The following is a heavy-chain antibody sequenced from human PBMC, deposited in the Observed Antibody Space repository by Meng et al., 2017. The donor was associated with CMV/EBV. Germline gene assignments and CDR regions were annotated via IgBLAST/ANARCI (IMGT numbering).Heavy chain of an antibody. V-gene: IGHV3-21*01. J-gene: IGHJ4*02. Sequence: GGSLRLSCAASGFTFSSYSMNWVRQAPGKGLEWVSSISSSSSYIHYADSVKGRFTISRDNAKNSLYLQMNSLRAEDTAVYYCARTYYYGSGRGQGTLVTVSS. CDR2: ISSSSSYI. CDR3: ARTYYYGSG. CDR1: GFTFSSYS. D-gene: IGHD3-10*01.